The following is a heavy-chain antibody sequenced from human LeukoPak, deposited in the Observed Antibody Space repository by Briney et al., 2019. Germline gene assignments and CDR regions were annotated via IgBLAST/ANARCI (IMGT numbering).Heavy chain of an antibody. Sequence: GGSLRLSCAASGFTFSSYDMHWVRQAPGKGLVWVSRINSDGSSTSYADSVKGRFTFSRDNAKNTLYLQMNSLRAEDTAVYYCVGSSDWWGFYYWGQGTLVTVSS. CDR2: INSDGSST. D-gene: IGHD6-19*01. J-gene: IGHJ4*02. CDR3: VGSSDWWGFYY. CDR1: GFTFSSYD. V-gene: IGHV3-74*01.